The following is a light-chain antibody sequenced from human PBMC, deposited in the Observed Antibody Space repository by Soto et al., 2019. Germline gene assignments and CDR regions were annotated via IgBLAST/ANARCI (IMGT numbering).Light chain of an antibody. CDR3: QQYYSLPYT. CDR1: QEIGSY. J-gene: IGKJ2*01. CDR2: GAS. Sequence: AIRMTQSPSSFSASTGDRVTITCRASQEIGSYLAWYQQKTGKAPKLLVYGASTLQPDVPSRLSGSGSGTDFTLTIDCLQSEDFATYFCQQYYSLPYTFGQGTALEIK. V-gene: IGKV1-8*01.